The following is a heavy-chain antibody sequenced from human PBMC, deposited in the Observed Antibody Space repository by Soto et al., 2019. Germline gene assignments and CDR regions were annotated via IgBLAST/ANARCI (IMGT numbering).Heavy chain of an antibody. CDR1: GGSISSSSYY. CDR2: IYYSGST. CDR3: ARPQYSSSRWDWFDP. J-gene: IGHJ5*02. Sequence: PSETLSLTCTVSGGSISSSSYYWGWIRQPPGKGLEWIGSIYYSGSTYYNPSLKSRVTISVDTSKNQFSLKLSSVTAADTAVYYCARPQYSSSRWDWFDPWGQGTLVTVSS. D-gene: IGHD6-13*01. V-gene: IGHV4-39*01.